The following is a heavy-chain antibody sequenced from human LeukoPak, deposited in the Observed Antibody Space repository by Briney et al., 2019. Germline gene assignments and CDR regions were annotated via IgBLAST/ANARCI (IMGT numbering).Heavy chain of an antibody. Sequence: GESLMISCKGSGYSFSNYWIGWVRQTPAKDLEWMGIIYPSDSDTRYSPSFQGQVTMSADKSISTAYLQWSSLNASDTAMYYCARPGIGSYLFDYWGQGTLVTVSS. CDR3: ARPGIGSYLFDY. D-gene: IGHD1-26*01. CDR2: IYPSDSDT. J-gene: IGHJ4*02. CDR1: GYSFSNYW. V-gene: IGHV5-51*01.